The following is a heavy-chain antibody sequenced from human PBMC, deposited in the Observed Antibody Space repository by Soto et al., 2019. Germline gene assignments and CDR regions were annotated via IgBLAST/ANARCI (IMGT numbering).Heavy chain of an antibody. CDR1: GFTFGDYA. D-gene: IGHD5-12*01. J-gene: IGHJ4*02. CDR3: TRDGYNYTPQPPWH. CDR2: IRSKAYGGTT. V-gene: IGHV3-49*03. Sequence: GGSLRLSCAASGFTFGDYAMSWFRQAPGGGLEWVGFIRSKAYGGTTEYAASVKGRFTISRDDSKSIAYLQMNSLKTEDTAVYYCTRDGYNYTPQPPWHWGQGTLVTVSS.